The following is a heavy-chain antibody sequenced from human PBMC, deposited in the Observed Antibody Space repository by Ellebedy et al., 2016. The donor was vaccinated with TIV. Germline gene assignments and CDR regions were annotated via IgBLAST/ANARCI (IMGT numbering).Heavy chain of an antibody. V-gene: IGHV4-34*01. Sequence: MPGGSLRLSCNVDGGSLTSHYWTWIRQPPGKGLEWIGEIHHRGTTTYNPSLRNRVSLSLDASENIFSLRLTSVTAADTAVYYCARQKRSDRVTLMSFDTWGRGTLVTVSS. J-gene: IGHJ4*02. CDR2: IHHRGTT. D-gene: IGHD3-16*01. CDR3: ARQKRSDRVTLMSFDT. CDR1: GGSLTSHY.